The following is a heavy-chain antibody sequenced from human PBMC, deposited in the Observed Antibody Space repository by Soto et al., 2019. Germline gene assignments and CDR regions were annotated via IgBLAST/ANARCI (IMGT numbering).Heavy chain of an antibody. D-gene: IGHD3-22*01. Sequence: PXXTLSLPCTVSGGSLSSSSYYWGWIRQPPGKGLEWIWSIYYSGSTYYNPSLNIRVTISLDTSKNQFSLKLSSVTAADTDVYYCARHAEDSRQAGDYWGQGTLVPVS. CDR1: GGSLSSSSYY. J-gene: IGHJ4*02. V-gene: IGHV4-39*01. CDR2: IYYSGST. CDR3: ARHAEDSRQAGDY.